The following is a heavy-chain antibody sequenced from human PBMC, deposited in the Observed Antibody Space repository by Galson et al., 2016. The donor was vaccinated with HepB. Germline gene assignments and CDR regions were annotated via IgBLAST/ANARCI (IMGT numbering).Heavy chain of an antibody. CDR3: ARPSPGGVQFFDS. Sequence: QSGAEVKKPGESLKISCKGSGYNFPSFWIGWVRQMPGKGLEWMGIIYPGDSDTRYSPPFQGQVTMSAGRSTSTAYLQWSSLKASDTAMYYCARPSPGGVQFFDSWGQGTLVTVSS. CDR1: GYNFPSFW. J-gene: IGHJ4*02. D-gene: IGHD3-16*01. CDR2: IYPGDSDT. V-gene: IGHV5-51*03.